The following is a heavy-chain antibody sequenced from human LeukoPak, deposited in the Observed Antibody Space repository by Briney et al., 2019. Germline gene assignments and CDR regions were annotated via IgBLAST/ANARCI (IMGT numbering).Heavy chain of an antibody. CDR1: GYTFTGYY. V-gene: IGHV1-2*04. Sequence: ASVKVSCKASGYTFTGYYMHWVRQAPGQGLEWMGWINPNSGGTNYAQKFQGWVTMTRDTSISTVYMELSRLRSDDTAVYYCARGVLPAAMRGVGDAFDIWGQGTMVTVSS. D-gene: IGHD2-2*01. J-gene: IGHJ3*02. CDR2: INPNSGGT. CDR3: ARGVLPAAMRGVGDAFDI.